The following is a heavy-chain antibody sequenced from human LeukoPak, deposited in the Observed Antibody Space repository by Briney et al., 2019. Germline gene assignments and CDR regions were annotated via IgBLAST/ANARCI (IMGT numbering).Heavy chain of an antibody. CDR1: GFTFSSYA. D-gene: IGHD2-15*01. Sequence: PGGSLRLSCAASGFTFSSYAMSWVRQAPGKGLEWVSAISGSGGSTYYADSVKGRFTISRDNSKNTLYLQMNSLRAEDTAVYYCAKARYRSGGSCYFDYWGQGTLVTVSS. V-gene: IGHV3-23*01. CDR3: AKARYRSGGSCYFDY. J-gene: IGHJ4*02. CDR2: ISGSGGST.